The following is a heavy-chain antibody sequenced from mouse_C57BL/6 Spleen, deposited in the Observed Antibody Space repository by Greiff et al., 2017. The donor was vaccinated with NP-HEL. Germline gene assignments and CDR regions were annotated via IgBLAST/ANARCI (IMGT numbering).Heavy chain of an antibody. CDR2: IYPGDGDT. Sequence: VQLQQSGPELVKPGASVKISCKASGYAFSSSWMNWVKQRPGKGLEWIGRIYPGDGDTNYNGKFKGKATLTADKSSSTAYMQLSSLTSEDSAVYFCARYSYAMDYWGQGTSVTVSS. V-gene: IGHV1-82*01. CDR1: GYAFSSSW. CDR3: ARYSYAMDY. J-gene: IGHJ4*01.